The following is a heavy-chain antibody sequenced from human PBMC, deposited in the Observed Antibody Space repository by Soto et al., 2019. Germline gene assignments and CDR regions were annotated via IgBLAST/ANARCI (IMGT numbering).Heavy chain of an antibody. CDR2: INPSGGST. V-gene: IGHV1-46*01. CDR1: GXTFTSYY. D-gene: IGHD2-15*01. CDR3: ARVNYSGGYFAY. Sequence: ASVKVSCKASGXTFTSYYMHWVRQAPGQGLEWMGIINPSGGSTSYAQKFQGRVTMTRDTSTSTVYMELSSLRSEDTAVYYCARVNYSGGYFAYWGQGTLVTVSS. J-gene: IGHJ4*02.